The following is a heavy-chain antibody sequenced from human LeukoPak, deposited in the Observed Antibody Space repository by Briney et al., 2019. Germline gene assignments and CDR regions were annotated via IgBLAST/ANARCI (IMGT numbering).Heavy chain of an antibody. Sequence: SETLSLTCTVSGGSISSGGYYWSWIRQHPGKGLEWIGYIYYSGSTYYNPSLKSRVTISVDTSKNQFSLKLSSVTAADTAVYYCARDKKDYGGNSLIFAFDIWGQGTMVTVSS. V-gene: IGHV4-31*03. D-gene: IGHD4-23*01. J-gene: IGHJ3*02. CDR3: ARDKKDYGGNSLIFAFDI. CDR2: IYYSGST. CDR1: GGSISSGGYY.